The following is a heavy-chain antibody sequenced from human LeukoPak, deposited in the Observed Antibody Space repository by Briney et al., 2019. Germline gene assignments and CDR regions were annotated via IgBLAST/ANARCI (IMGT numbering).Heavy chain of an antibody. Sequence: PSETVSLTCTVSSGSISSHYWSWIRQSPERGLEWIGFIYYTGTTRYNPSLRGRVTMSVDSSRNHFSLKLTSMTAADTALYYCARLLNNDNAGDPDTFDMWGQGTMVTVSS. CDR2: IYYTGTT. D-gene: IGHD2-21*02. CDR1: SGSISSHY. V-gene: IGHV4-59*11. CDR3: ARLLNNDNAGDPDTFDM. J-gene: IGHJ3*02.